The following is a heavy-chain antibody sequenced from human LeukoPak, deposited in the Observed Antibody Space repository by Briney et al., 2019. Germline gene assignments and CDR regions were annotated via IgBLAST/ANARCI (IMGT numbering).Heavy chain of an antibody. CDR3: ARGGRRPRIAVSGSDY. V-gene: IGHV3-30*03. CDR1: GFTFSTYG. Sequence: GGSLRLSCAASGFTFSTYGLHWVRQAPGKGLEWVAVISFDDFNIYYADSVKGRFTISRDNAMDTLYLQMDSLTPEDTAVYYCARGGRRPRIAVSGSDYWGQGTLVTVSS. D-gene: IGHD6-19*01. J-gene: IGHJ4*02. CDR2: ISFDDFNI.